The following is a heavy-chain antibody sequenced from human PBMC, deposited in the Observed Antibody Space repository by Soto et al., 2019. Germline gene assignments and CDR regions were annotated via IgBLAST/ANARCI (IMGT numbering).Heavy chain of an antibody. CDR1: GFTFSSYG. CDR2: IWYDGSNK. J-gene: IGHJ4*02. V-gene: IGHV3-33*01. CDR3: ARDHPMVRGVDY. Sequence: GGSLRLSCAASGFTFSSYGMHWVRQAPGKGLEWVAVIWYDGSNKYYADSVKGRFTISRDNSKNTLYLQMNSLRAEDTAVYYCARDHPMVRGVDYWGQGTPVTVPQ. D-gene: IGHD3-10*01.